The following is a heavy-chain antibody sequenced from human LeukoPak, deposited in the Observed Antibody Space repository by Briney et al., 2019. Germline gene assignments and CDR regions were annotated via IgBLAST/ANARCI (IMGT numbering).Heavy chain of an antibody. V-gene: IGHV3-21*01. CDR2: INSSSSYI. Sequence: GGSLRLSCAASGFTFSSYSMNWVRQAPGKGLEWVSSINSSSSYIYYADSVKGRFTISRDNANNSLYLQMNSLRAEDTAVYYGARVAVTMIVVVPHYYYMDVWGKGTTVTVSS. J-gene: IGHJ6*03. CDR1: GFTFSSYS. CDR3: ARVAVTMIVVVPHYYYMDV. D-gene: IGHD3-22*01.